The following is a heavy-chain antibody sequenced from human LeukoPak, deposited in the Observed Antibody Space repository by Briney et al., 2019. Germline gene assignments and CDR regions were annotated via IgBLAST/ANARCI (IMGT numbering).Heavy chain of an antibody. CDR1: GITVSSND. D-gene: IGHD6-13*01. CDR2: IYSGGST. J-gene: IGHJ3*02. V-gene: IGHV3-66*01. Sequence: GGSLRLSCAASGITVSSNDMSWVRQAPGKGLEWVSVIYSGGSTYYADSVKGRFIISRDISKNTLYLQMNSLRAEDTAVYYCAKEVYSQIFDIWGQGTMVTVSS. CDR3: AKEVYSQIFDI.